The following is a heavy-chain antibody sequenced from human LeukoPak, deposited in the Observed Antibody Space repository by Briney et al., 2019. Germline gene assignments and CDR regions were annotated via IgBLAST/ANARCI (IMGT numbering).Heavy chain of an antibody. J-gene: IGHJ4*02. CDR2: IIPIFGTA. Sequence: GASVKVSRKASGGTFSSYAISWVRQAPGQGLEWMGGIIPIFGTANYAQKFQGRVTITADESTSTAYMELSSLRSEDTAVYYCARDMRDCSGGSCYPFFDYWGQGTLVTVSS. CDR3: ARDMRDCSGGSCYPFFDY. D-gene: IGHD2-15*01. V-gene: IGHV1-69*01. CDR1: GGTFSSYA.